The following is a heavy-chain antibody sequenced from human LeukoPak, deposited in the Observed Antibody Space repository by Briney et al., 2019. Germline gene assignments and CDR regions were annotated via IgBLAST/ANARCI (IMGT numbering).Heavy chain of an antibody. CDR2: IYSGGST. D-gene: IGHD3-22*01. Sequence: PGGSLRLSCAASGFTFSSYAMIWVRQAPGKGLEWVSVIYSGGSTYYADSVKGRFTISRDNSKNTLYLQMNSLRAEDTAVYYCAREVNYYDSSGYYSPFDYWGQGTLVTVSS. CDR1: GFTFSSYA. CDR3: AREVNYYDSSGYYSPFDY. J-gene: IGHJ4*02. V-gene: IGHV3-53*01.